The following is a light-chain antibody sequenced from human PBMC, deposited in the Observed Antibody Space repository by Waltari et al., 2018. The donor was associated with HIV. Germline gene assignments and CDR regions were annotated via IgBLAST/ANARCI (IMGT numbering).Light chain of an antibody. J-gene: IGKJ1*01. V-gene: IGKV4-1*01. CDR2: WSS. CDR3: QQYFTTPWT. Sequence: DIVMTQSPDSLAVSLGERATIHCKSSQSVLYSSNNKNYLAWYQQRPGQSPRMIIYWSSTREAGVPDRFSGSGSGTDFNLTISSLQAEDVAVYYCQQYFTTPWTFGQGTKVEIK. CDR1: QSVLYSSNNKNY.